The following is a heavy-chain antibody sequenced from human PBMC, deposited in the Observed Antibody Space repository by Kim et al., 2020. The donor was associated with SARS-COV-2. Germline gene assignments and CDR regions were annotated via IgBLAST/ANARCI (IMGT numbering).Heavy chain of an antibody. D-gene: IGHD5-12*01. CDR3: ARELRGSGGYDLYFDF. CDR2: ISGTGTNT. CDR1: GFTFSDYT. V-gene: IGHV3-48*02. Sequence: GGSLRLSCAASGFTFSDYTINWVRQAPGKGLEWVSYISGTGTNTYYADSVKGRITISRDNAKNSLYLQMNSLRDEDTAIYYCARELRGSGGYDLYFDFWG. J-gene: IGHJ4*01.